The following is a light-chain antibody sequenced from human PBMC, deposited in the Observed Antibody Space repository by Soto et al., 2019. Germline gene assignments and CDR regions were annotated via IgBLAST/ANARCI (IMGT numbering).Light chain of an antibody. V-gene: IGLV6-57*03. J-gene: IGLJ2*01. CDR3: QSYDRTNVV. CDR2: RDD. Sequence: NFMLTQPNSVSESPGKTKTISCARDRGSVASNYVQWFQQRPGSAPTTLIYRDDQRPSGVPDRFSASVDSSSNSASLTISGLKTEDEAVYYCQSYDRTNVVFGGGTKLTVL. CDR1: RGSVASNY.